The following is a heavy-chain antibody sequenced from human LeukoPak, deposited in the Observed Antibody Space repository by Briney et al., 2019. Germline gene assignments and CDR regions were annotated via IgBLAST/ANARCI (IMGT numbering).Heavy chain of an antibody. CDR1: GGSISSGGYY. Sequence: SQTLSLTCTVSGGSISSGGYYWNWIRQHPGKGLEWIGEINHSGSTNYNPSLKSRVTISVDTSKNQFSLKLSSVTAADTAVYYCARPIRFRYYYYGMDVWGQGTTVTVSS. J-gene: IGHJ6*02. D-gene: IGHD4-17*01. V-gene: IGHV4-31*03. CDR3: ARPIRFRYYYYGMDV. CDR2: INHSGST.